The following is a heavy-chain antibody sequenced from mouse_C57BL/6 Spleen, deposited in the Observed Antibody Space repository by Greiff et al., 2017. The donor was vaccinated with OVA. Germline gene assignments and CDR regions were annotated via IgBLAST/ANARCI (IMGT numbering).Heavy chain of an antibody. Sequence: EVNLVESGGGLVKPGGSLKLSCAASGFTFSDYGMHWVRQAPEKGLEWVSYISSGSSTIYYADTVKGRFTISRDNAKNTLFLQMTSRRSEDTAMYYCARMVYGSSYDWYFDVWGTGTTVTVSS. CDR3: ARMVYGSSYDWYFDV. CDR2: ISSGSSTI. V-gene: IGHV5-17*01. D-gene: IGHD1-1*01. CDR1: GFTFSDYG. J-gene: IGHJ1*03.